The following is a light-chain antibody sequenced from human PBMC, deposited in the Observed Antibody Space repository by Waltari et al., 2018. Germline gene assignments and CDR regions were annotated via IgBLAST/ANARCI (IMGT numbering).Light chain of an antibody. J-gene: IGLJ3*02. CDR2: VNGDGSH. CDR3: ETGGHGTWV. V-gene: IGLV4-69*01. CDR1: SGHITNV. Sequence: QLVLTQSPSASASLGASVKLTCTLSSGHITNVIAWHQQQPGKGPRYLMKVNGDGSHRKGDDIPVRFSGSGSGPERYLTISSLQSEDEADYYCETGGHGTWVFGGGTKLTVL.